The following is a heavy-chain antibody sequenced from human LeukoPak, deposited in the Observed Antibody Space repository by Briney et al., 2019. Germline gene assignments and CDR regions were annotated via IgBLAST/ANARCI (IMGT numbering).Heavy chain of an antibody. V-gene: IGHV3-21*01. CDR1: GLNFNSHT. CDR3: ARMEKFYYGSGGFSPPPMDV. CDR2: ISSDSNSI. J-gene: IGHJ6*02. Sequence: GGSLRLSCVASGLNFNSHTMKWVRQAPAKGLEWVSSISSDSNSIYHADSVKGRFTISRDNAKNSLYLQMNSLRAEDTAVYYCARMEKFYYGSGGFSPPPMDVWGQGTTVIVSS. D-gene: IGHD3-10*01.